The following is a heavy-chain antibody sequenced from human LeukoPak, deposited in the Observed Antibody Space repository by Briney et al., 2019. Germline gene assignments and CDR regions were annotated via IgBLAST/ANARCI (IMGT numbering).Heavy chain of an antibody. Sequence: PSETLSLTCAVSGGSISRSNWWSWVRQSPGKGLEWIGSIYYSGSTYYNPSLKSRVTISVDTSKNQFSLKLSSVTAADTAVYYCATPRGSHYYDSSGYYYWGQGTLVTVSS. CDR3: ATPRGSHYYDSSGYYY. J-gene: IGHJ4*02. V-gene: IGHV4-4*02. D-gene: IGHD3-22*01. CDR2: IYYSGST. CDR1: GGSISRSNW.